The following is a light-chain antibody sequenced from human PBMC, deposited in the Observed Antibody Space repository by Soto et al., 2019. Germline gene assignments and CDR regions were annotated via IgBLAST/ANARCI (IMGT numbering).Light chain of an antibody. J-gene: IGLJ3*02. V-gene: IGLV2-14*01. Sequence: QTVVTQPASVSGSPGQSITISCTGTSSDVGYYNYVSWYQQHPGKAPKLLIYEVSHRPSGVSNHFSGSKSGNTASLTISGLQAEDEADYYCSSYRSTSTVFGGGTKLTVL. CDR1: SSDVGYYNY. CDR2: EVS. CDR3: SSYRSTSTV.